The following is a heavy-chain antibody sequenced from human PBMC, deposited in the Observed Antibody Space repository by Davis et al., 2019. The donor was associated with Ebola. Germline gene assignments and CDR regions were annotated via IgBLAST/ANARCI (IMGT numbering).Heavy chain of an antibody. CDR1: GGTFSSYA. D-gene: IGHD3-9*01. CDR3: ARGVRYFDWLFTPWDYYGMDV. J-gene: IGHJ6*02. CDR2: IIPIFGTA. Sequence: SVKVSCKASGGTFSSYAISWVRQAPGQGLEWMGGIIPIFGTANYAQKFQGRVTITADESTSTAYMELRSLRSDDTAVYYCARGVRYFDWLFTPWDYYGMDVWGLGTTVTVSS. V-gene: IGHV1-69*13.